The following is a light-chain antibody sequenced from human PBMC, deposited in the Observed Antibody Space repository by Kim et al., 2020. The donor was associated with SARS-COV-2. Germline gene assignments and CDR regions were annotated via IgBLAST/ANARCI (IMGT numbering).Light chain of an antibody. CDR3: QQYQSYPVT. CDR1: QDIKNN. V-gene: IGKV1-16*02. Sequence: ASVGARVTMTGRASQDIKNNLVWFQQKPGKAPRSLIYAASSLQSGVPSKFSGSGSGTDFTLTISSLQPEDFATYYCQQYQSYPVTFGQGTRLEIK. J-gene: IGKJ5*01. CDR2: AAS.